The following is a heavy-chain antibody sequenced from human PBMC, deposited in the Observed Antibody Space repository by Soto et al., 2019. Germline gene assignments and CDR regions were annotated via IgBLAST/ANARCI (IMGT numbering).Heavy chain of an antibody. CDR2: IVYSGST. J-gene: IGHJ4*02. CDR1: GGSISSNSYY. CDR3: ARHNVVPAAMGDD. D-gene: IGHD2-2*01. V-gene: IGHV4-39*01. Sequence: SETLSLTCTVPGGSISSNSYYWGWIRQPPGKGLEWIGSIVYSGSTYSTPSLKSRVIISVDTSKNQSSLKLSSVTSADTAVYYCARHNVVPAAMGDDWGQGTLVTVSS.